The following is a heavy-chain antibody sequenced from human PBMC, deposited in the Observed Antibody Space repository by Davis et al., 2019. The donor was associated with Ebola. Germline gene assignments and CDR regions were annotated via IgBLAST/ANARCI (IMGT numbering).Heavy chain of an antibody. CDR1: GFTFTSHS. J-gene: IGHJ4*02. D-gene: IGHD1-26*01. CDR3: ARSGSYKFDY. CDR2: ISGSGGST. V-gene: IGHV3-23*01. Sequence: GESLKISCAASGFTFTSHSMTWVRQVPGKGLEWVSGISGSGGSTYYADSVKGRFTFSRDNSKNTLYLQMNSLRAEDTAVYYCARSGSYKFDYWGQGTLVTVSS.